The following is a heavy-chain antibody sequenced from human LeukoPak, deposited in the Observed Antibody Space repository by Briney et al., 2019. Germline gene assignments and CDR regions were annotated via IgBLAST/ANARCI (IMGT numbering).Heavy chain of an antibody. CDR2: ISGSGGST. D-gene: IGHD1-20*01. CDR1: GYSFTSYW. CDR3: AKVGYNWNPGYFDY. J-gene: IGHJ4*02. Sequence: GESLKISCKGSGYSFTSYWIGWVRQAPGKGLEWVSAISGSGGSTYYADSVKGRFTISRDNSKNTLYLQMNSLRAEDTAVYYCAKVGYNWNPGYFDYWGQGTLVTVSS. V-gene: IGHV3-23*01.